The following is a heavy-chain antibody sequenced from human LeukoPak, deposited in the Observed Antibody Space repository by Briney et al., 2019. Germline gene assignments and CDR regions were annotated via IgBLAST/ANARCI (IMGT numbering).Heavy chain of an antibody. CDR1: GGTFNSYA. D-gene: IGHD5-24*01. CDR3: ASGSLGDGYGVGDYYQYMDV. J-gene: IGHJ6*03. V-gene: IGHV1-69*05. CDR2: IMPLFGTA. Sequence: ASVKVSCKASGGTFNSYAISWVRQAPGQGLEWMGGIMPLFGTAKYAQEFQGRVTFTTDESASTAYMEVSSLRSEDTAVYYCASGSLGDGYGVGDYYQYMDVWGKGTTVTVSS.